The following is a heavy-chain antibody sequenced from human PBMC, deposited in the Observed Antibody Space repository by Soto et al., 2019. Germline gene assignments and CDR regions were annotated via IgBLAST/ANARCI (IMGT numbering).Heavy chain of an antibody. CDR3: ARDPYSSTTVTIMDN. CDR2: ISHKSSAI. D-gene: IGHD4-17*01. J-gene: IGHJ4*02. CDR1: GFTFSNYA. Sequence: GGSMRLSCAASGFTFSNYAMNWVRQAPGKGLEWVSYISHKSSAIYHADSVKGRFTISRDNAKNSLYLQMNSLRDEDTAVYYCARDPYSSTTVTIMDNWGQGTLVTVSS. V-gene: IGHV3-48*02.